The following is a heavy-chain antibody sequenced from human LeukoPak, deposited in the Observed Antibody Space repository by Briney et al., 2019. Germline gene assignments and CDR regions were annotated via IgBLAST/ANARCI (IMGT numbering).Heavy chain of an antibody. J-gene: IGHJ4*02. CDR3: ARQPTVNRGAVASNFDC. D-gene: IGHD6-19*01. V-gene: IGHV4-39*01. CDR1: GGLISSTTYY. Sequence: SETLSLTCAVSGGLISSTTYYWAWMRQPPGKGLEWIGSIYYNGITYYNASLRSRVSISVDTSKNQFSLRLNPLNAPDTAVYYCARQPTVNRGAVASNFDCWGQGTLVTVSS. CDR2: IYYNGIT.